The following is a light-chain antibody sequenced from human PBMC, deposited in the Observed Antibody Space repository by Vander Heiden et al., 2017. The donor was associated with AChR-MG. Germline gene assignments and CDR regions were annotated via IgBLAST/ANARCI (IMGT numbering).Light chain of an antibody. J-gene: IGLJ2*01. CDR2: NNS. CDR1: SSDLGPGYH. V-gene: IGLV1-40*01. Sequence: QSVLTQPPSVSGAPGQRVTIPSTGCSSDLGPGYHVPSFQQRPKPAPKLVIANNSERPAGVPDRFSGSKSGTSASLTITGLQAEDEVDYYCQSYDSSLNVVFGGGTKVTVL. CDR3: QSYDSSLNVV.